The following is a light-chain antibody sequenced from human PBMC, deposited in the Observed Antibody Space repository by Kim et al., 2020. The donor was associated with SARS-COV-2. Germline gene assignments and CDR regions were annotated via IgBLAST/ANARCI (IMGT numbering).Light chain of an antibody. Sequence: GASVKPTFPLGGTPNFYAIAWHQQQPERGPRFLLKVNRDGSHYKGDGIPDRFSGSSSESQRFLTISNLQSGDEADYYCQTWGTPVVFGGGTQLTVL. CDR3: QTWGTPVV. V-gene: IGLV4-69*01. CDR2: VNRDGSH. CDR1: GTPNFYA. J-gene: IGLJ2*01.